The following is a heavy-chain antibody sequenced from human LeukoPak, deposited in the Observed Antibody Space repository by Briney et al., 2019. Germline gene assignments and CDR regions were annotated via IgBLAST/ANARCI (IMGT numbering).Heavy chain of an antibody. Sequence: SETLSLTCSVSGYSISSAYYWGWIRQPPGKGLAWIGTMYHSGSTNYNPSLKSRVTISVDTSKNQFSLKLSSVTAADTAVYFCARGFRGDNFDYWGQGTLVTVSS. V-gene: IGHV4-38-2*02. D-gene: IGHD7-27*01. CDR1: GYSISSAYY. CDR3: ARGFRGDNFDY. CDR2: MYHSGST. J-gene: IGHJ4*02.